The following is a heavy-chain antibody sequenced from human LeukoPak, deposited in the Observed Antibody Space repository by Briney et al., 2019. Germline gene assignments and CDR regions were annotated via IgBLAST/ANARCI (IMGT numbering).Heavy chain of an antibody. CDR1: GFTFSSYG. J-gene: IGHJ4*02. CDR3: AKWDSSGSY. Sequence: GGSLRLSCAASGFTFSSYGMHRVRQAPGKGLEWVAFIRYDGSNKYYADSVKGRFTISRDNSKNTLYLQMNSLRAEDTAVYYCAKWDSSGSYWGQGTLVTVSS. CDR2: IRYDGSNK. D-gene: IGHD6-19*01. V-gene: IGHV3-30*02.